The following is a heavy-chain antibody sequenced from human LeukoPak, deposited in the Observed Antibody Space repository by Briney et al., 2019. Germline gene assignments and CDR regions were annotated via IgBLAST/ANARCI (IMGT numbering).Heavy chain of an antibody. CDR2: ISGSGSGGST. CDR3: ARETYDIVTGRGAFDI. J-gene: IGHJ3*02. CDR1: GFTFSSYG. D-gene: IGHD3-9*01. V-gene: IGHV3-23*01. Sequence: PGGSLRLSCAASGFTFSSYGMTWVRQAPGKGLEWVSAISGSGSGGSTYYADSVKGRFTISRDNSKNTLYLQMNSLKAEDTAVYFCARETYDIVTGRGAFDIWGQGTMVTVSS.